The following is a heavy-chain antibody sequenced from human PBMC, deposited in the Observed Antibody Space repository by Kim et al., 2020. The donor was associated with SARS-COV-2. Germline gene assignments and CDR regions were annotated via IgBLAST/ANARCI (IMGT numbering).Heavy chain of an antibody. D-gene: IGHD1-26*01. CDR3: ARDGGSYLRYFDL. V-gene: IGHV1-18*01. Sequence: YAQILQGRVTMTTDTSTSTAYMELRNLRSDDTAVYYCARDGGSYLRYFDLWGRGTLITVSS. J-gene: IGHJ2*01.